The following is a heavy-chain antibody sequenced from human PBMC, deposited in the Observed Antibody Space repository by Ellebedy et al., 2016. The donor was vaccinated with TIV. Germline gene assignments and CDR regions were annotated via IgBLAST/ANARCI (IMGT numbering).Heavy chain of an antibody. CDR3: ATPASAVAGDWFDS. D-gene: IGHD6-19*01. CDR1: GFTFSRDA. CDR2: ISGSGGST. Sequence: GESLKISCAASGFTFSRDAMTWVRQAPGKGLEWISAISGSGGSTYYADSVKGRFTISRDNSKNTLYLKMNSLRAEDTAVYYCATPASAVAGDWFDSWGQGTLVTVSS. V-gene: IGHV3-23*01. J-gene: IGHJ5*01.